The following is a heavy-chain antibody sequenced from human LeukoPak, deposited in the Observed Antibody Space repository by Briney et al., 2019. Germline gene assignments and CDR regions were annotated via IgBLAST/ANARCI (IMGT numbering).Heavy chain of an antibody. D-gene: IGHD4-17*01. J-gene: IGHJ4*02. CDR1: GFTFSSYA. CDR3: AKDRAAGAVTTYDS. CDR2: ISYDGSNK. V-gene: IGHV3-30-3*01. Sequence: GGSLRLSCAASGFTFSSYAMYWVRQAPGKGLEWVAQISYDGSNKYYADSVKGRFTISRGNSKNTLSLHMNSLRAEDTSLYYCAKDRAAGAVTTYDSWGQGTLVTVSS.